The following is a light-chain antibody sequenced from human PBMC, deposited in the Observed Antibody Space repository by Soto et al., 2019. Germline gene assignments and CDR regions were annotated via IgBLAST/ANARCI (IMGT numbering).Light chain of an antibody. CDR1: QGVRSSY. CDR2: GAS. J-gene: IGKJ1*01. V-gene: IGKV3-20*01. Sequence: PGRIAPLHCSTSQGVRSSYLAGYQQQPAQAPRLLIHGASRRATGIPDRFSGSGSGTDFTLTINRLEAEDSAVYFCQRYGDMWTFGQGTKVDI. CDR3: QRYGDMWT.